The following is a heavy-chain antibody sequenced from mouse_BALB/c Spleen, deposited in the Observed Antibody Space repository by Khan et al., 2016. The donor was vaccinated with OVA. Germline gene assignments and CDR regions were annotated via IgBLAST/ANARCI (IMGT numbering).Heavy chain of an antibody. CDR1: GYTFTSYY. J-gene: IGHJ3*01. Sequence: VQLVESGAELVKPGASVKLSCKASGYTFTSYYLYWVNQRPGQGLEWIGEINPSNGGTNLNENFKSKATLTVDKSSSTAYMPLSSLTSEDSAVYYCTRGGFGSFAYWGQGTLVTVSA. CDR2: INPSNGGT. CDR3: TRGGFGSFAY. V-gene: IGHV1S81*02.